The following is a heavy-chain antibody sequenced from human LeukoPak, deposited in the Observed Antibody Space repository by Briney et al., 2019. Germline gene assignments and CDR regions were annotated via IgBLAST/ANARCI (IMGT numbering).Heavy chain of an antibody. V-gene: IGHV3-15*01. CDR3: TTDLGTYYHGSQRLIPIDY. Sequence: GGSLSLSCVDSGFTFTNAWMSWVRQAPGKGLEWIGCIKSKTDGETTNYAEPVRGRFTISRDDSKSAVYLQMNSLKIEDTAVYYCTTDLGTYYHGSQRLIPIDYWGQGTLVTVSS. D-gene: IGHD3-10*01. CDR1: GFTFTNAW. CDR2: IKSKTDGETT. J-gene: IGHJ4*02.